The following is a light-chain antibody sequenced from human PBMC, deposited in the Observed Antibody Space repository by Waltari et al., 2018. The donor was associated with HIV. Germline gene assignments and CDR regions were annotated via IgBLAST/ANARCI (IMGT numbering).Light chain of an antibody. CDR3: QQRSNWLT. Sequence: EIVLTQSPATLSLSPGETATLSCRASQSVSSFLAWYQQKPGQAPRLLIYEASNGATGIPARFSGSGAGTDFTLTISSQEAEDFAVYYCQQRSNWLTFGGGTKVEIK. V-gene: IGKV3-11*01. CDR2: EAS. J-gene: IGKJ4*01. CDR1: QSVSSF.